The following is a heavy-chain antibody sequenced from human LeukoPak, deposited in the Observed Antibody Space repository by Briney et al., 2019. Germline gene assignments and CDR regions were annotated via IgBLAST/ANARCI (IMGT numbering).Heavy chain of an antibody. CDR2: LSWDGNIK. V-gene: IGHV3-30-3*01. Sequence: GGSLRLSCAASGFTFSSHAMHWVRQAPGKGLEGVSFLSWDGNIKYYTDSVKGRFTSSRDNSRNTLYLQMNSLGPQDTAVYYCARDISGGYSFDYWGQGTVVTVSS. J-gene: IGHJ4*02. D-gene: IGHD1-26*01. CDR1: GFTFSSHA. CDR3: ARDISGGYSFDY.